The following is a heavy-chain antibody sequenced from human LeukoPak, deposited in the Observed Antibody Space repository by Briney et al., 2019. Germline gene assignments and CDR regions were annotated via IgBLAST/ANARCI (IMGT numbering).Heavy chain of an antibody. CDR2: IYSDGRT. CDR3: ARERRQDGAFDY. D-gene: IGHD1-1*01. CDR1: GFTFSSYA. V-gene: IGHV3-53*01. J-gene: IGHJ4*02. Sequence: GGSLRLSCAASGFTFSSYAMSWVRQAPGKGLEWVSVIYSDGRTYYADSVKGRFTISRDSSKNTLYLEMNSLRAEDTAVYYCARERRQDGAFDYWGQGTLVTVSS.